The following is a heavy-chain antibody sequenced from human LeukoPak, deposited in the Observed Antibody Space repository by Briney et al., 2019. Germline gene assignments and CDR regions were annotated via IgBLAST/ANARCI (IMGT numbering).Heavy chain of an antibody. D-gene: IGHD2-2*01. CDR2: ISSSGRTI. CDR1: GFTFSNYY. J-gene: IGHJ1*01. Sequence: GGSLRLSCAASGFTFSNYYMNWIRQAPGKGLEWVSYISSSGRTIYDADSVKGRFTISRDNAKNSLYLQMNSLRAEDTAVYYCATTQCSSTSCYGYLQHWGQGTLVTVSS. V-gene: IGHV3-11*01. CDR3: ATTQCSSTSCYGYLQH.